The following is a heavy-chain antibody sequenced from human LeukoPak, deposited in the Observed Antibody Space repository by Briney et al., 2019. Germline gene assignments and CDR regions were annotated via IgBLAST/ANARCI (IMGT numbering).Heavy chain of an antibody. V-gene: IGHV3-23*01. CDR2: ISATGEKA. D-gene: IGHD4-17*01. CDR1: GFTFSSFA. CDR3: VKDRRFSVTTDYYFDV. Sequence: GGSLRLSCTASGFTFSSFAMNWVRQAPGKGLEWVSVISATGEKAYYAESVKDRFIISRDYSKSTVFLDMNSLRADDTAIYYCVKDRRFSVTTDYYFDVWGPGTLVTVSS. J-gene: IGHJ4*02.